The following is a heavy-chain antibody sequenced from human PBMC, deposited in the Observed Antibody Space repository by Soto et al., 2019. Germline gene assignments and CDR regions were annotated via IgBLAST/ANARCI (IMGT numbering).Heavy chain of an antibody. D-gene: IGHD3-22*01. CDR2: INPNSGGT. CDR3: ARGYYDSSGPCDI. CDR1: GYTFTGYY. Sequence: ASVKVSCKASGYTFTGYYMHWVRQAPGQGLEWMGWINPNSGGTNYAQKFQGWVTMTRDTSISTAYMELSRLRSDDTAVYYCARGYYDSSGPCDIWGQGTMVTVSS. V-gene: IGHV1-2*04. J-gene: IGHJ3*02.